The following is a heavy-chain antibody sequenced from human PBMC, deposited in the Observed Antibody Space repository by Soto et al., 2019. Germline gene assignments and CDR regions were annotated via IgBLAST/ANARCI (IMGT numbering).Heavy chain of an antibody. J-gene: IGHJ6*03. V-gene: IGHV3-9*01. CDR3: AKDNAVNSYYYYYYYMDV. CDR2: ISWNSGSI. Sequence: GGSLRLSCAASGFTFDDYAMHWVRQAPGKGLEWVSGISWNSGSIGYADSVKGRFTISRDNAKNSLYLQMNSLRAEDTALYYCAKDNAVNSYYYYYYYMDVWGKGTTVTVSS. D-gene: IGHD4-4*01. CDR1: GFTFDDYA.